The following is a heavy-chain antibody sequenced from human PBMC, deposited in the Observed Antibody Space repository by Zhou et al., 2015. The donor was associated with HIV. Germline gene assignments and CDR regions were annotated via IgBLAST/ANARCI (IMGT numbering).Heavy chain of an antibody. J-gene: IGHJ4*02. CDR2: IIPIFGTA. D-gene: IGHD1-26*01. Sequence: QVQLVQSGAEVKKPGSSVKVSCKASGGTFSSYAISWVRQAPGQGLEWMGGIIPIFGTANYAQKLQGRVTMTTDTSTSTAYMELRSLRSDDTAVYYCARVGGWEHYYFDYWGQGTLVTVSS. CDR1: GGTFSSYA. V-gene: IGHV1-69*06. CDR3: ARVGGWEHYYFDY.